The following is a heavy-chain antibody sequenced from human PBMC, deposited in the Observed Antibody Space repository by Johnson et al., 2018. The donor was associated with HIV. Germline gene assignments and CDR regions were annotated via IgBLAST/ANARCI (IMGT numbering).Heavy chain of an antibody. V-gene: IGHV3-66*02. CDR1: GFTFSSNY. CDR3: ARDGGSSAVQGAFDI. CDR2: IYSGGST. D-gene: IGHD3-16*01. Sequence: VQLVESGGGLVQPGGSLRLSCAASGFTFSSNYMSWVRQAPGKGLEWVSVIYSGGSTYDADSVKGRFTISRDNSKNTLYLQMNSLRAEDTAVYYCARDGGSSAVQGAFDIWGQGTMVTVSS. J-gene: IGHJ3*02.